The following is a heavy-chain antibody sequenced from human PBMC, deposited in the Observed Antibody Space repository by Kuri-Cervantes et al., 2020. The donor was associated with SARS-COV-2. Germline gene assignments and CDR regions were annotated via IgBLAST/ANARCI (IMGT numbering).Heavy chain of an antibody. CDR3: ARAGTSGSDLGY. J-gene: IGHJ4*02. CDR2: VNWNGVKT. CDR1: GFTFDDYG. Sequence: GESLKISCAASGFTFDDYGMSWVRQAPGKGLEWVSGVNWNGVKTGYTDSVKGRFTISRDNAKNSLYLQMNSLRAEDTAFYYCARAGTSGSDLGYWGQGTLVTVSS. D-gene: IGHD1-26*01. V-gene: IGHV3-20*04.